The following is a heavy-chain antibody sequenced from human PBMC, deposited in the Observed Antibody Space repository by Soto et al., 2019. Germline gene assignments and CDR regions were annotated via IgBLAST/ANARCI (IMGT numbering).Heavy chain of an antibody. V-gene: IGHV3-23*01. CDR2: ISDSGGSA. CDR1: GFTFSSYA. Sequence: PGGSLRLSCTASGFTFSSYALSWVRLAPGKGLEWVSAISDSGGSAYYADSVKGRFTMSRDNSKNTLYLQMSGLRAEDTAVYYCVRDYDSSGFYSGHWGQGTLVTVSS. J-gene: IGHJ4*02. D-gene: IGHD3-22*01. CDR3: VRDYDSSGFYSGH.